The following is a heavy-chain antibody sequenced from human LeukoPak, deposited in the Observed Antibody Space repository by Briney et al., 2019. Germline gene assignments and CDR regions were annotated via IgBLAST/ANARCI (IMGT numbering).Heavy chain of an antibody. J-gene: IGHJ4*02. CDR2: ISGDGGST. V-gene: IGHV3-43*02. CDR3: ANLLSIVGAKAFDY. D-gene: IGHD1-26*01. Sequence: GGSLRLSCAASGFTFDDYAMHWVRQAPGKGLEWVSLISGDGGSTYYADSVKGRFTVSRDNSKNSLYLQMNSLRTEDTALYYCANLLSIVGAKAFDYWGQGTLVTVSS. CDR1: GFTFDDYA.